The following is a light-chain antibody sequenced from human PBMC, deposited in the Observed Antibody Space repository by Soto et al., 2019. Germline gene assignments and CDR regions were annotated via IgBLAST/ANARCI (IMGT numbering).Light chain of an antibody. V-gene: IGLV2-8*01. J-gene: IGLJ3*02. CDR3: GTWESYLSVGV. Sequence: QSALTQPPSASGSAGHSVTIPCTGTGIDDYDYNFVSWYQHHPGKVPKLIIFEVNKRPSGVPDRFSGSKSGTTASLTVSGLQADDEADYYCGTWESYLSVGVFGGGTKLTVL. CDR1: GIDDYDYNF. CDR2: EVN.